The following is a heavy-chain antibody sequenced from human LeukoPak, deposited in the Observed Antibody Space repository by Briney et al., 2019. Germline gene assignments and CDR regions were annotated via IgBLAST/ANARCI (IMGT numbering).Heavy chain of an antibody. D-gene: IGHD4-17*01. V-gene: IGHV1-46*01. J-gene: IGHJ4*02. Sequence: AASVKVSCKASGYTFTSYYMHWVRQAPGQGLEWMGIINPSGGSTSYAQKFQGRVTMTRDTSTSTVYMELSSLRSEDTAVYYCARDTAWHDCGDRKDDYWGQGTLVTVSS. CDR3: ARDTAWHDCGDRKDDY. CDR2: INPSGGST. CDR1: GYTFTSYY.